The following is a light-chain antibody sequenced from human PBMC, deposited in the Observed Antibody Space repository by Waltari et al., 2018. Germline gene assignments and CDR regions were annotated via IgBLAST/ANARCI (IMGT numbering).Light chain of an antibody. CDR2: AAS. CDR1: KGIRKD. Sequence: AIQMTQSPSSLSASVGDRVTITCRASKGIRKDLGLSQQKPGKAPKLLIYAASSLQSGVPSRFSGSGSGTDFTLTISSLQPEDFATYYCLQDYNYPRTFGQGTKVEIK. CDR3: LQDYNYPRT. J-gene: IGKJ1*01. V-gene: IGKV1-6*01.